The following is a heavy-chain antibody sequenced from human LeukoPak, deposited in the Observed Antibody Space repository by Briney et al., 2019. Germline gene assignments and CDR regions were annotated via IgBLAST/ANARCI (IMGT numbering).Heavy chain of an antibody. Sequence: PSETLSLTCTVSGGSISSSSYYWGWIRQPPGKGLEWIGSIYYSGSTYYNPSLKSRVTISVDTSKNQFSLKLSSVTAADTAVYYCARDRWDYRERGNWFDPWGQGTLVTVSS. J-gene: IGHJ5*02. CDR2: IYYSGST. D-gene: IGHD1-7*01. CDR1: GGSISSSSYY. V-gene: IGHV4-39*07. CDR3: ARDRWDYRERGNWFDP.